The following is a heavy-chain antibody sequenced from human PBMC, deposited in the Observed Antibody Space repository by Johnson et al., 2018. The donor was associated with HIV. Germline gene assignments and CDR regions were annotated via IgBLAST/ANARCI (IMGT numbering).Heavy chain of an antibody. V-gene: IGHV3-30-3*01. CDR2: ISYDGNIK. D-gene: IGHD3-22*01. J-gene: IGHJ3*02. CDR1: GFTVSSNY. CDR3: ARERITMIVNDAFDI. Sequence: QEKLVESGGGLVQPGGSLRLSCAASGFTVSSNYMSWVRQAPGKGLEWVAVISYDGNIKYYADSVRGRFTISRDNSKNTLYLQMNSLRTEDTAVYYCARERITMIVNDAFDIWGQGTMVTVSS.